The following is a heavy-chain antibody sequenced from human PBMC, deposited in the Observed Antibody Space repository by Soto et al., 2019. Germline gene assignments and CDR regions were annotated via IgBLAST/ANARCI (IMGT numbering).Heavy chain of an antibody. V-gene: IGHV2-5*02. D-gene: IGHD2-21*02. CDR3: VQSRCGGDCLQSYSSPYYYGMDV. CDR2: IYWDDDK. J-gene: IGHJ6*02. Sequence: QITLKESGPTLVKPTQTLTLTCTFSGFSLSTSGVGVGWIRQPPGKALEWLALIYWDDDKRYSPSLKSRLTLTKDTSKSQGVLTMTNMDPVDTATYYCVQSRCGGDCLQSYSSPYYYGMDVWGQGTTVTVSS. CDR1: GFSLSTSGVG.